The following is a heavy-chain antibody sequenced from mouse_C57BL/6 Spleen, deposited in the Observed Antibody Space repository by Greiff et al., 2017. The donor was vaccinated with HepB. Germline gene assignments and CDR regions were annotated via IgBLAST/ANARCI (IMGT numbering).Heavy chain of an antibody. Sequence: LQESGAELARPGASVKLSCKASGYTFTSYGISWVKQRTGQGLEWIGEIYPRSGNTYYNEKFKGKATLTADKSSSTAYMELRSLTSEDSAVYFCARYSMDGYYAMDYWGQGTSVTVSS. J-gene: IGHJ4*01. D-gene: IGHD2-3*01. CDR2: IYPRSGNT. CDR1: GYTFTSYG. V-gene: IGHV1-81*01. CDR3: ARYSMDGYYAMDY.